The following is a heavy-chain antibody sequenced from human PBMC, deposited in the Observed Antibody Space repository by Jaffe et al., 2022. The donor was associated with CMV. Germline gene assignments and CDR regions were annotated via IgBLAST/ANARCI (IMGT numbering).Heavy chain of an antibody. CDR1: GGTFNGFV. V-gene: IGHV1-69*09. Sequence: QVQLVQSGAEVKKPGSSVKVSCKASGGTFNGFVISWVRQAPGQGLEWMGRIDPLLRVTTYAQNFQGRVTITADTSTTTAYVEVSSLRLDDTAVYYCANSSVTGTRPFDYWGQGTLVTVSS. CDR2: IDPLLRVT. J-gene: IGHJ4*02. CDR3: ANSSVTGTRPFDY. D-gene: IGHD2-8*02.